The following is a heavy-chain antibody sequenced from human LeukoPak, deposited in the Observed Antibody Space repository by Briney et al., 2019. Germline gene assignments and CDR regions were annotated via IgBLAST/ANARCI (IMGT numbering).Heavy chain of an antibody. CDR3: ATRAPVLWFGELLDY. CDR2: FDPEDGET. J-gene: IGHJ4*02. V-gene: IGHV1-24*01. D-gene: IGHD3-10*01. Sequence: ASVKVSCKVSGYTLTELSMHWVRQAPGKGLEWMGGFDPEDGETIYAQKFQGRVTMTEDTSTDTAYMELSSLRSEDTAVYYCATRAPVLWFGELLDYWGQGTLVTVSS. CDR1: GYTLTELS.